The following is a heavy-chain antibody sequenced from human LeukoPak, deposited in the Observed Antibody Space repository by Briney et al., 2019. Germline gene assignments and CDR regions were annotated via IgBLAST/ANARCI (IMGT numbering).Heavy chain of an antibody. CDR1: GFTFDDYA. D-gene: IGHD3-22*01. Sequence: GGTLRLSCAASGFTFDDYAKHWGRKPPGKGLELDSLISGDGGSTYYADSVKGRFTISTDNNKNSLYLQMNSLRTEDTALYYCAKSAAVVNDAFDIWGQGTMVTVSS. V-gene: IGHV3-43*02. CDR2: ISGDGGST. CDR3: AKSAAVVNDAFDI. J-gene: IGHJ3*02.